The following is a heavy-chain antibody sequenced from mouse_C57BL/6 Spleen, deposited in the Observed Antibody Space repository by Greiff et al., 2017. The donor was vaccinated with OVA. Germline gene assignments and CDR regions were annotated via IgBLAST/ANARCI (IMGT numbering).Heavy chain of an antibody. CDR2: IWSGGST. CDR3: ARGDYDGAYAMDY. D-gene: IGHD2-4*01. V-gene: IGHV2-2*01. CDR1: GFSLTSYG. Sequence: QVQLKESGPGLVQPSQSLSITCTVSGFSLTSYGVHWVRQSPGKGLEWLGVIWSGGSTDYNAAFISRLSISKDNSKSQVFFKMNSLQADDTAIYYCARGDYDGAYAMDYWGQGTSVTVSS. J-gene: IGHJ4*01.